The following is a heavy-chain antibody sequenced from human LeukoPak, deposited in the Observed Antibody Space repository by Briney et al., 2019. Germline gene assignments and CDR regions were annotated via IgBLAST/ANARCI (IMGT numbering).Heavy chain of an antibody. CDR2: ISSSSSYI. D-gene: IGHD1-1*01. Sequence: GGSLRLSCAASGFTVSSNYMNWVRQAPGKGLEWVSSISSSSSYIYYADSVKGRFTISRDNAKNSLYLEMNSLKTEDTAVYYCTSGTGRTDHDYWGQGTLVTVSS. CDR1: GFTVSSNY. CDR3: TSGTGRTDHDY. V-gene: IGHV3-21*03. J-gene: IGHJ4*02.